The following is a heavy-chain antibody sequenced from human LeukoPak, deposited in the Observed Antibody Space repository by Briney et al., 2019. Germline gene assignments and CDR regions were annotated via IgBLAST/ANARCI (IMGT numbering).Heavy chain of an antibody. D-gene: IGHD5-12*01. CDR3: ARDLEYSGYLWHPGWFDP. Sequence: GGSLRLSCAASGFTFSSYGMSWVRQAPGKGLEWVSAISGSGGSTYYADSVKGRFTISRDNSKNTLYLQMNSLRAEDTAVYYCARDLEYSGYLWHPGWFDPWGQGTLVTVSS. CDR1: GFTFSSYG. J-gene: IGHJ5*02. V-gene: IGHV3-23*01. CDR2: ISGSGGST.